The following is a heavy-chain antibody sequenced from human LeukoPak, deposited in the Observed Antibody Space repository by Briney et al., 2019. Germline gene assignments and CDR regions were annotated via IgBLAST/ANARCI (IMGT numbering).Heavy chain of an antibody. CDR2: INPSGGST. CDR3: ARGAVAGSSYFDY. V-gene: IGHV1-46*01. CDR1: GYTFTSYY. J-gene: IGHJ4*02. Sequence: ASVKVSCKASGYTFTSYYMHWVRQAPGQGLEWMGRINPSGGSTSYAQKFQGRVTVTRDTSASTVYMELSSLRSGDTAVYNCARGAVAGSSYFDYWGQGTLVTVSS. D-gene: IGHD6-19*01.